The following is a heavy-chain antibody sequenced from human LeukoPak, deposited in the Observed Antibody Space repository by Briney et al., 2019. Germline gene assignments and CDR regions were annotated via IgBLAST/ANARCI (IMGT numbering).Heavy chain of an antibody. CDR1: GGSISSYY. CDR3: ARHRYYDFWSGYSNFDY. CDR2: IYYSGST. Sequence: KPSETLSLTCTVSGGSISSYYWSWIRQPPGKGLEWIGYIYYSGSTNYNPPLKSRVTISVDTSKNQFSLKLSSVTAADTAVYYCARHRYYDFWSGYSNFDYWGQGTLVTVSS. J-gene: IGHJ4*02. D-gene: IGHD3-3*01. V-gene: IGHV4-59*08.